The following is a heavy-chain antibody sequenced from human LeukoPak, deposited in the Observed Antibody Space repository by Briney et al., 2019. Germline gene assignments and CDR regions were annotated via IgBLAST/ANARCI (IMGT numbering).Heavy chain of an antibody. CDR3: AKDIYGSGSGVDY. Sequence: TGGSLRLSCAASGFTFDDYAMHWVRQAPGKGVEWVSGISWNSGSIGYADSVKGRFTISRDNAKNSLYLQMNSLRAEDTALYYCAKDIYGSGSGVDYWGQGTLVTVSS. J-gene: IGHJ4*02. V-gene: IGHV3-9*01. CDR2: ISWNSGSI. D-gene: IGHD3-10*01. CDR1: GFTFDDYA.